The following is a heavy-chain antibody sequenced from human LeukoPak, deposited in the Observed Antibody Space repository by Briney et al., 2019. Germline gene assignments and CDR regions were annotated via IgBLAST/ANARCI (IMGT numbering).Heavy chain of an antibody. D-gene: IGHD1-7*01. V-gene: IGHV4-4*07. Sequence: SETLSLTCTVSGGSISSYYWSWIRQPAGKRLEWIGRISSSGSTNYNPSLKSRVTMSVDSSKNQFSLILISVTAADTAVYYCARDLDWNYADYWGPGTLVTVSS. CDR3: ARDLDWNYADY. CDR2: ISSSGST. J-gene: IGHJ4*02. CDR1: GGSISSYY.